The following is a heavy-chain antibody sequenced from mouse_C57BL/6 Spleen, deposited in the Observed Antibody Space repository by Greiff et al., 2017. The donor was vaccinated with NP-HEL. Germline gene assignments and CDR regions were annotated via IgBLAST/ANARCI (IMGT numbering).Heavy chain of an antibody. Sequence: EVQRVESGPGLVKPSQSLSLTCSVTGYSITSCYYWNWIRQFPGNKLEWMGYISYDGSNNYNPSLKNRISITRDTSKNQFFLKLNSVTTEDTATYYCAREGMITTVVAHWYFDVWGTGTTVTVSS. CDR2: ISYDGSN. CDR3: AREGMITTVVAHWYFDV. D-gene: IGHD1-1*01. V-gene: IGHV3-6*01. CDR1: GYSITSCYY. J-gene: IGHJ1*03.